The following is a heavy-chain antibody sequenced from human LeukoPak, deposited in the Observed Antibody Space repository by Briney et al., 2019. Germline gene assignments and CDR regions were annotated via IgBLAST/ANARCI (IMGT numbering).Heavy chain of an antibody. V-gene: IGHV3-23*01. CDR1: GFPFSNFA. D-gene: IGHD1-26*01. CDR2: ISGSCSST. J-gene: IGHJ4*02. Sequence: GGSLRLSCAASGFPFSNFAMSWVRQAPGKGLEWVSAISGSCSSTHYADSVKGRSTISRDNSKDTLYLQMNSLRAEDTAIFYCAKDLVGATNYWGQGTLVAVSS. CDR3: AKDLVGATNY.